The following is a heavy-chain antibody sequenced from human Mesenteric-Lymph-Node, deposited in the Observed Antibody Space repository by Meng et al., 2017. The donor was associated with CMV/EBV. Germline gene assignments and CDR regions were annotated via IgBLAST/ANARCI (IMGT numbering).Heavy chain of an antibody. CDR3: AKVLNIKDAFDI. V-gene: IGHV3-23*01. J-gene: IGHJ3*02. CDR1: GFTFSSYA. Sequence: GESLKISCAASGFTFSSYAMSWVRQAPGKGLEWVSVITASGDHTNYADSVRGRFTISRDNSKNTLYLQVNSLRPEDTAVYFCAKVLNIKDAFDIWGQGTMVTVSS. CDR2: ITASGDHT.